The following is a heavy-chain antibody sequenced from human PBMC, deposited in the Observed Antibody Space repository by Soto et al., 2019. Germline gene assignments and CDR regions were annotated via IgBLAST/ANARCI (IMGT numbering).Heavy chain of an antibody. D-gene: IGHD3-3*01. CDR3: ARASTPDSTGYDY. Sequence: EVQLVESGGGLVQPGGSLRLSCAASGFTLSDHYLDWVRQAPRKGLEWVGRSRNRVKSFTTAYAASVRGRFTFSRDDSTNSLYLQMNSLKTHDTAVYYCARASTPDSTGYDYWGQGTLVTVSS. CDR1: GFTLSDHY. V-gene: IGHV3-72*01. CDR2: SRNRVKSFTT. J-gene: IGHJ4*02.